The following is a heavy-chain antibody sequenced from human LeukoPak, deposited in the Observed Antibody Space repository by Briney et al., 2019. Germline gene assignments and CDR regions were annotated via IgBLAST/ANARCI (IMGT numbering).Heavy chain of an antibody. CDR3: ARQPKSCAPGIFITGKACWFDT. V-gene: IGHV4-39*01. D-gene: IGHD3-10*01. J-gene: IGHJ5*02. Sequence: SETLSLACSVSDGSISSGYYYWAWIRQPPGKGPEWIGSIYYSGTTYPNPSLKSRVTISVDTSKNQFSLKLSSVTAADTAVYYCARQPKSCAPGIFITGKACWFDTWGQGTLVTVSP. CDR1: DGSISSGYYY. CDR2: IYYSGTT.